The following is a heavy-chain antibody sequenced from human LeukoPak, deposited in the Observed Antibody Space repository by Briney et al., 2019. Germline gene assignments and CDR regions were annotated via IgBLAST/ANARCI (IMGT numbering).Heavy chain of an antibody. CDR1: GASISSNSYY. CDR3: ARASGSGDPPDY. D-gene: IGHD2-21*02. Sequence: SETLSLTCSVSGASISSNSYYWGWIRQPPGKGLEWIGTIYNSGTTYYSPSLKSRVTIGVDTSKNQFSLKLSSVTAADTAVYYCARASGSGDPPDYWGQGTLVTVSS. J-gene: IGHJ4*02. V-gene: IGHV4-39*01. CDR2: IYNSGTT.